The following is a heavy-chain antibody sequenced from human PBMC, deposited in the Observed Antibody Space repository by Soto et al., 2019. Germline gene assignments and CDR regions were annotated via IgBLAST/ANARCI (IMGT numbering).Heavy chain of an antibody. CDR2: INAGNGNT. Sequence: QVQLVQSGAEVKKPGASVKVSCKASGYTFTSYAIYWVRQAPGQRLEWMGWINAGNGNTKYSQKFQGRVTITRDTSAITVYMELSSLRSEDTAVYYCARDMGFGLSDYWGQGTLVTVSS. J-gene: IGHJ4*02. D-gene: IGHD3-10*01. CDR1: GYTFTSYA. V-gene: IGHV1-3*01. CDR3: ARDMGFGLSDY.